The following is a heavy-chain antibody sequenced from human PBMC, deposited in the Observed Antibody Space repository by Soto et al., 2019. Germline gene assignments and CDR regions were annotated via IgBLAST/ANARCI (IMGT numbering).Heavy chain of an antibody. CDR1: GGSISSYY. V-gene: IGHV4-59*12. CDR2: IYHSGST. J-gene: IGHJ5*02. CDR3: ARENARNWFDP. Sequence: PSETLSLTCTVSGGSISSYYWSWIRQPPGKGLEWIGEIYHSGSTNYNPSLKSRVTISVDTSKNQFSLKLSSVTAADTAVYYCARENARNWFDPWGQGTLVTVSS.